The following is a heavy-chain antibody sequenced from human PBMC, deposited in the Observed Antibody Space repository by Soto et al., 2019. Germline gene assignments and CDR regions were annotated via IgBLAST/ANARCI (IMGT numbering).Heavy chain of an antibody. D-gene: IGHD5-18*01. J-gene: IGHJ6*02. CDR1: GFIFSTYA. Sequence: QVQLVESGGGVVQPGRSLRLSCAASGFIFSTYAIHWVRQAPGKGLEWVAMISYDGFNKYYADSVKGRFTISRDNSKNAVYLLMHSLRAEDTAVYYCSRDRRVGYSYDYHDYYAMDVWGQGTTVTVSS. CDR2: ISYDGFNK. CDR3: SRDRRVGYSYDYHDYYAMDV. V-gene: IGHV3-30-3*01.